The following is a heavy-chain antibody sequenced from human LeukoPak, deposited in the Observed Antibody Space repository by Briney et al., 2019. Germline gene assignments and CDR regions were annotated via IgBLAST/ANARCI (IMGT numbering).Heavy chain of an antibody. CDR3: AKPPGITFGGVIVLGYFDY. CDR2: LNEDGSVK. D-gene: IGHD3-16*02. Sequence: GGSLRLSCAASEFSLSTNWMHWVRQTPGKGLEWVAELNEDGSVKYYVDSVKGRFTISIDNFKNTLYLQMNSLRAEHTAVYYCAKPPGITFGGVIVLGYFDYWGQGGMVTVCS. J-gene: IGHJ4*02. V-gene: IGHV3-7*03. CDR1: EFSLSTNW.